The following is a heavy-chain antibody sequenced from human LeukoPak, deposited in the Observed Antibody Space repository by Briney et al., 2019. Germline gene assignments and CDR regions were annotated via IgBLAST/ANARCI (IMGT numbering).Heavy chain of an antibody. D-gene: IGHD3-22*01. V-gene: IGHV1-18*01. CDR3: ARDPYYYDSSSYPKIDY. Sequence: ASVKVTFKASGYTFTSYGINCVRQAPGQGLERMGWISAYNGNTNYAQKLQGRVTMTTDTSTSTAYMELRSLRSDDTAVYYCARDPYYYDSSSYPKIDYSGQGTLVTVSS. CDR2: ISAYNGNT. J-gene: IGHJ4*02. CDR1: GYTFTSYG.